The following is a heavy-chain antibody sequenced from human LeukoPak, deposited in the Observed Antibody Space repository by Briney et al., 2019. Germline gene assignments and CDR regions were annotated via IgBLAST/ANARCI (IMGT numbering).Heavy chain of an antibody. CDR2: IYTSGST. CDR1: GGSISSYY. Sequence: SETLSLTCTVSGGSISSYYWSWIRQPPGKGLEWIAYIYTSGSTNYNPSLTSRVTISVDTSINQFSLKLSSVTAADTAVYYCARASYYDPPRAYYYMDVWGKGTTVTVSS. J-gene: IGHJ6*03. D-gene: IGHD3-3*01. V-gene: IGHV4-4*09. CDR3: ARASYYDPPRAYYYMDV.